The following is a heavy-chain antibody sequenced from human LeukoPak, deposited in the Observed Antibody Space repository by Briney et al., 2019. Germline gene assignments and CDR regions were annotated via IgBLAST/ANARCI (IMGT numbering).Heavy chain of an antibody. CDR1: EVTFTSSG. CDR2: IRGDAGDK. CDR3: ARDVRGALDF. J-gene: IGHJ4*02. Sequence: GASLKLPCPASEVTFTSSGIACVRQAPGNGLEWVANIRGDAGDKGSADSVKGRFTISRDNGKNSLYLQMNSLTAEDTAVYYCARDVRGALDFWGQGTLVVVSS. V-gene: IGHV3-7*04. D-gene: IGHD2-15*01.